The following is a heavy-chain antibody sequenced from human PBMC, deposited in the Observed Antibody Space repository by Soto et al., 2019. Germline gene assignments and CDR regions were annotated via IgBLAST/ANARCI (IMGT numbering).Heavy chain of an antibody. CDR1: GGSISSSSYY. CDR2: IYYSGST. V-gene: IGHV4-39*01. CDR3: ARSGYSSSRRYYFDY. Sequence: SETLSLTCTVSGGSISSSSYYWGWIRQPPGKGLEWIGSIYYSGSTYYNPSLKSRVTISVDTSKNQFSLKLSSVTAADTAVYYCARSGYSSSRRYYFDYWGQGTLVTVSS. J-gene: IGHJ4*02. D-gene: IGHD6-6*01.